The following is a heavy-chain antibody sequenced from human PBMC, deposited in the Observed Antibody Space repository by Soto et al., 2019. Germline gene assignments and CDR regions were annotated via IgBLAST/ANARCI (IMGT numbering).Heavy chain of an antibody. D-gene: IGHD1-26*01. CDR1: GFTFSSYA. CDR3: AKGWSSRPYYFDY. Sequence: PGGSLRLSCAASGFTFSSYAMSWVRQAPGEGLEWVSAISGSGGSTYYADSVKGRFTISRDNSKNTLYLQMNSLRAEDTAVYYCAKGWSSRPYYFDYWGQGTLVTVSS. J-gene: IGHJ4*02. CDR2: ISGSGGST. V-gene: IGHV3-23*01.